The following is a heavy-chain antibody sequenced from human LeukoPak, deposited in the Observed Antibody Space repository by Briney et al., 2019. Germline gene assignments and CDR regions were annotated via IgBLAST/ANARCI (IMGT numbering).Heavy chain of an antibody. CDR1: GGSFSGYY. Sequence: SETLSLTCAVYGGSFSGYYWSWIRQPPGKGLEWIGEISHSGSTNYNPSLKSRVTISVDTSKNQFSLKLSSVTAADTAVYYCASGIAARPGAFDIWGQGTMVTVSS. CDR3: ASGIAARPGAFDI. V-gene: IGHV4-34*01. J-gene: IGHJ3*02. CDR2: ISHSGST. D-gene: IGHD6-6*01.